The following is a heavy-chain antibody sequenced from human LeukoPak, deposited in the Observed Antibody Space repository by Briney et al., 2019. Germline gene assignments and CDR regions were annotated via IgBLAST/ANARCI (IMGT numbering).Heavy chain of an antibody. CDR2: IYYSGST. V-gene: IGHV4-30-4*01. D-gene: IGHD6-6*01. CDR3: ASEYSSSSGFDY. J-gene: IGHJ4*02. CDR1: GGSLSSGDYY. Sequence: PSETLSLTCTVSGGSLSSGDYYWRWIRQPPGMGLEWIGYIYYSGSTYYNPSLKSRVTISVDTSKNQFSLKLSSVTAADTAVYYCASEYSSSSGFDYWGQGTLVTVSS.